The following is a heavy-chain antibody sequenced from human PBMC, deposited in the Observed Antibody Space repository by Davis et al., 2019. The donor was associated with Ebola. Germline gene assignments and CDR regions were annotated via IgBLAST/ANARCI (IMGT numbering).Heavy chain of an antibody. CDR2: KQYNGVNQ. Sequence: GESLKISCEDSEFTLSSYGTHWLRQASGKVLEWLSVKQYNGVNQYYADSVKGRFTISRDYANNSLYLQMSSLRAEDTAMYYCARDRPLDFFFGDYYGMDVWGQWTTVTVSS. D-gene: IGHD3-16*01. CDR1: EFTLSSYG. V-gene: IGHV3-30*03. J-gene: IGHJ6*02. CDR3: ARDRPLDFFFGDYYGMDV.